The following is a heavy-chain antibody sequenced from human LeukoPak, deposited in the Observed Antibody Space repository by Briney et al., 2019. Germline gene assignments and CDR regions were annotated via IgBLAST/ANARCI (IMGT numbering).Heavy chain of an antibody. CDR3: ARRAGYDSSDNWFDP. CDR1: GGSISSHY. CDR2: IYYSGST. D-gene: IGHD3-22*01. Sequence: SETPSLTCTVSGGSISSHYWSWIRQPPGKGLEWIGYIYYSGSTNYNPSLKSRVTISVDTSKNQFSLKLSSVTAADTAVYYCARRAGYDSSDNWFDPWGQGTLVTVSS. J-gene: IGHJ5*02. V-gene: IGHV4-59*11.